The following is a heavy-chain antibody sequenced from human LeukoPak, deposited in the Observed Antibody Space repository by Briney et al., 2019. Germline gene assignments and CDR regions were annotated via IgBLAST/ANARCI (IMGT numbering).Heavy chain of an antibody. CDR1: GYTFTSYG. D-gene: IGHD6-6*01. J-gene: IGHJ3*02. Sequence: ASVKVSCNASGYTFTSYGISWVRQAPGQGLEWMGWISAYNGNTNYAQKLQGRVTMTTDTSTSTAYMELRSLRSDDTAVYYCARDRLGLGRVRGAFDIWGQGTMVTVSS. V-gene: IGHV1-18*01. CDR3: ARDRLGLGRVRGAFDI. CDR2: ISAYNGNT.